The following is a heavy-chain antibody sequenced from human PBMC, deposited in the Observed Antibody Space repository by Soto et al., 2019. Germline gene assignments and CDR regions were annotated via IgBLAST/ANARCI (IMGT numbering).Heavy chain of an antibody. J-gene: IGHJ3*02. CDR1: GYPFTSYG. Sequence: QGHLLQAGDEVKTPGASVRVSCRASGYPFTSYGISWVRQAPGQGLEWVAWISAYNGNRDTAQKFQGRVTMTLDTSTDTAHMERGDLTSADTGVYYCARGRIVASIQDAFAIWGQGTKVTVSS. V-gene: IGHV1-18*01. CDR3: ARGRIVASIQDAFAI. D-gene: IGHD5-12*01. CDR2: ISAYNGNR.